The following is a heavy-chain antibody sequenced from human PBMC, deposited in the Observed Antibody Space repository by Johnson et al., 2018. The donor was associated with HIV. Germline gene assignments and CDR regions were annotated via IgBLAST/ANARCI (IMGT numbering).Heavy chain of an antibody. J-gene: IGHJ3*01. V-gene: IGHV3-20*04. CDR2: INWNGGST. Sequence: VQLVESGGGVVRPGGSLRLSCAASGFTFDDYGMSWVRQAPGKGLEWVSGINWNGGSTGYADSVKGRFTISSANAKNSLYLQMNSLRPEDTAVYYCARGSRYTYDNDDVYLLQAFDYWGQGTMVTVSS. D-gene: IGHD3-16*01. CDR1: GFTFDDYG. CDR3: ARGSRYTYDNDDVYLLQAFDY.